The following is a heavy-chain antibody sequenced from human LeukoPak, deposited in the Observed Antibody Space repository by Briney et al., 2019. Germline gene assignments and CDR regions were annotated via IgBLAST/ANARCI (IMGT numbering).Heavy chain of an antibody. CDR1: GVSVSANY. D-gene: IGHD4-17*01. J-gene: IGHJ4*02. CDR3: THGDYPLTY. V-gene: IGHV3-66*01. CDR2: IYTDSNT. Sequence: PGGSLRLSCEVSGVSVSANYWHWVRQAPGKALEWVSLIYTDSNTHYADSVKGRFIFSRDSTKTTLYLQMNSLRTEDTAVYFCTHGDYPLTYWGQGTLVTVSS.